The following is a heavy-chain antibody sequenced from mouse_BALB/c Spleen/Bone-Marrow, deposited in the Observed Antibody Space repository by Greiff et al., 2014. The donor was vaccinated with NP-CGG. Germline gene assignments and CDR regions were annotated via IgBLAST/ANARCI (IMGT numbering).Heavy chain of an antibody. Sequence: VQLQQPGSELVKPGASVKLSCAASGFNIKDTYMHWVKQRPEQGLEWIGRIDPANGDTKYDPKFQGKATITADTSSNTAYLQLSSLTSEDTAVYYCTRPSFYYGSSYWYLDVWGAGTTVTVSS. J-gene: IGHJ1*01. CDR3: TRPSFYYGSSYWYLDV. CDR1: GFNIKDTY. V-gene: IGHV14-3*02. CDR2: IDPANGDT. D-gene: IGHD1-1*01.